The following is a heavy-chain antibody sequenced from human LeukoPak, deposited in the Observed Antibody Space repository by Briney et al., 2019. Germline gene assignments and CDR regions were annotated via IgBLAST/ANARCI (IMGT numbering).Heavy chain of an antibody. CDR2: ISSSSSTI. D-gene: IGHD2-2*01. Sequence: GGSLRLSCAASGFTFSSYSMNWVRQAPGKGLEWVSYISSSSSTIYYADSVKGRFTISRDNAKNSLYLQMNSLRAEDTAVYYCARDFQHLDYWGQGTLVTVSS. V-gene: IGHV3-48*04. J-gene: IGHJ4*02. CDR1: GFTFSSYS. CDR3: ARDFQHLDY.